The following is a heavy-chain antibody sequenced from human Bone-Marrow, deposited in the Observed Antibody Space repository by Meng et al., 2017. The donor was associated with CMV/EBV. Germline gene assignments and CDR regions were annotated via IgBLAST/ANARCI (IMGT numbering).Heavy chain of an antibody. CDR3: ARELDTTGTVSPLNV. Sequence: ASVKVSCKASGYTFTSYYMHWVRQAPGQGLEWMGIINPSGGSTSYAQKFQGRVTMTRDTSTSTVYMELSSLRSEGTAVYYCARELDTTGTVSPLNVWGQGTTVTVSS. V-gene: IGHV1-46*01. CDR1: GYTFTSYY. J-gene: IGHJ6*02. D-gene: IGHD1-1*01. CDR2: INPSGGST.